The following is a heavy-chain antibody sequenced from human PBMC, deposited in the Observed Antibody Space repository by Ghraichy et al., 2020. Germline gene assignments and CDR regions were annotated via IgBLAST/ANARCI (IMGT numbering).Heavy chain of an antibody. J-gene: IGHJ4*02. CDR3: ARLDLYATYSYFDY. V-gene: IGHV4-4*02. CDR2: IFPSGTT. D-gene: IGHD2-2*01. CDR1: GASISSRNW. Sequence: GSLRLSCAVSGASISSRNWWNWVRQPPGKGLEWIGEIFPSGTTHYNPSLESRVTISIDKSKNQFSLKMTSVTAADTAVYYCARLDLYATYSYFDYWGQGSLVTVSS.